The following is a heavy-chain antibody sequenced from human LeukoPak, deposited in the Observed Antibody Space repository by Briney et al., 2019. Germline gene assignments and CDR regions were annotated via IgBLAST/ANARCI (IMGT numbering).Heavy chain of an antibody. CDR2: MNPNSGNT. CDR1: GYTFTSYD. D-gene: IGHD3-22*01. Sequence: ASVKVSCKASGYTFTSYDINWVRQATGQGLEWMGWMNPNSGNTGYAQKFQGRVTMTRNTSISTAYMELSSLRSEDTAVYYCARACLIDSSGYCDAFDIWGQGTMVTVSS. V-gene: IGHV1-8*01. J-gene: IGHJ3*02. CDR3: ARACLIDSSGYCDAFDI.